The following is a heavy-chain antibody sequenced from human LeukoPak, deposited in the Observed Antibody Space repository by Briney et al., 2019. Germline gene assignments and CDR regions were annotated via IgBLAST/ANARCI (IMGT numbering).Heavy chain of an antibody. CDR1: GFTFGDYG. CDR3: ARGSATLTFDY. J-gene: IGHJ4*02. D-gene: IGHD4/OR15-4a*01. CDR2: INWNGGST. Sequence: PGGSLRLSCAASGFTFGDYGMSWVRQAPGKGLEWGSGINWNGGSTGYADSVKGRFTISRDNAKNSLYLQMNSLRAEDTALYYCARGSATLTFDYWGQGTLVTVSS. V-gene: IGHV3-20*04.